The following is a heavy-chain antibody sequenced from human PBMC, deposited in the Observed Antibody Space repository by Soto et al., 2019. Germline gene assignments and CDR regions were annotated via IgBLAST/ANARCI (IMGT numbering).Heavy chain of an antibody. V-gene: IGHV3-13*01. CDR3: AKGPHSASWYYYMDV. CDR1: GFTLSTYD. D-gene: IGHD6-25*01. J-gene: IGHJ6*03. Sequence: EVQLVESGGGLVQPGGSLRLSCAASGFTLSTYDMHWVRQATGKGLEWVAALSYAGDTYYPGSVKGRFTVSREGAKNSLYLQMNSLTAGDTAVYYCAKGPHSASWYYYMDVWGKGTTVTVSS. CDR2: LSYAGDT.